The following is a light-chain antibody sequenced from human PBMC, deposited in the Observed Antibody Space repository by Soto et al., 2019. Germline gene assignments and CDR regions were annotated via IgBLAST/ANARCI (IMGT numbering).Light chain of an antibody. CDR1: QSVSSD. CDR2: SAS. Sequence: EIVMPQYPATLSVSPGERSTLSCRASQSVSSDLAWYHQKPGQAPRLLIYSASTRATGIPARFSGSGSGTEFTLTISSLQSEDSAVYYCQQYKNWPPWTFGQGTKVDI. CDR3: QQYKNWPPWT. J-gene: IGKJ1*01. V-gene: IGKV3-15*01.